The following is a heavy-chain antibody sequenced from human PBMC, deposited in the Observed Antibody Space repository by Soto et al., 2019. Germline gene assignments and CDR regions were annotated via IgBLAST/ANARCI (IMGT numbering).Heavy chain of an antibody. CDR3: ARVPMTYDAFDM. Sequence: SETLSLSCTVYGWSFSGYYWSWIRQPPGKGLEWIGEINHSGSTNYNPSLKSRVTISVDTSKNQFSLKLSSVTAADTSVYYCARVPMTYDAFDMWGQGTMVTVSS. V-gene: IGHV4-34*01. D-gene: IGHD2-21*02. J-gene: IGHJ3*02. CDR2: INHSGST. CDR1: GWSFSGYY.